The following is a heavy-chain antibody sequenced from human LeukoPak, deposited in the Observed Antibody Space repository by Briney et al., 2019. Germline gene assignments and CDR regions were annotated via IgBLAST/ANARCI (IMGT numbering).Heavy chain of an antibody. J-gene: IGHJ4*02. Sequence: GGSLRLSCAASGFTFSSYSMNWVRQAPGKGLEWVSGISESGGSTYHADSVKGRFTISRDNSRNTLYLQLNSLRVEDTAIYYCAKTSGGNYWGQGTLVTVSS. CDR1: GFTFSSYS. CDR3: AKTSGGNY. V-gene: IGHV3-23*01. D-gene: IGHD2-15*01. CDR2: ISESGGST.